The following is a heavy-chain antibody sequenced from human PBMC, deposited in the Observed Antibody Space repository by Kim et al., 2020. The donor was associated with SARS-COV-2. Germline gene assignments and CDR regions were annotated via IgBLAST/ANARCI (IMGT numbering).Heavy chain of an antibody. D-gene: IGHD4-17*01. J-gene: IGHJ4*01. CDR1: GGSISSSSYY. CDR3: ARGQRDYVPGPYFDY. Sequence: SETLSLTCTVSGGSISSSSYYWGWIRQPPGKGLEWIGSIYYSGSTYYNPSLKSRVTISVDTSKNQFSLKLSSVTAADTAVYYCARGQRDYVPGPYFDYWG. CDR2: IYYSGST. V-gene: IGHV4-39*01.